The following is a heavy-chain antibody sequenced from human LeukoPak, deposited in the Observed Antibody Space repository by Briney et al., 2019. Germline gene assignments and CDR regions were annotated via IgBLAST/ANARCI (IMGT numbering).Heavy chain of an antibody. J-gene: IGHJ6*01. CDR1: GYTLTSYY. Sequence: ASVKVSCKASGYTLTSYYMHWVRQAPGQGLEWMGMINPTGGSTSYAQKFQGRVTMTRDTSTSTVYMELSSLRSEDTAVYYCTRSQNYGMDVWGQGATVTVSS. V-gene: IGHV1-46*01. CDR2: INPTGGST. CDR3: TRSQNYGMDV.